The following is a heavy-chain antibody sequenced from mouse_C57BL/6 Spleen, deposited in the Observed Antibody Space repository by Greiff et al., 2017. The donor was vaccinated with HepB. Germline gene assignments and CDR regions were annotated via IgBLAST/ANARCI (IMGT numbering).Heavy chain of an antibody. CDR1: GFNLKDDY. CDR3: TRVLGY. J-gene: IGHJ2*01. D-gene: IGHD3-3*01. V-gene: IGHV14-4*01. Sequence: VQLKQSGAELVRPGASVKLSCTASGFNLKDDYMHWVKPRPDPGLEWIGWIDPEDGDTESASKFQGKATITADTASDTAYLQLSSLTSEDTAGEYCTRVLGYWGQSTTLTVSS. CDR2: IDPEDGDT.